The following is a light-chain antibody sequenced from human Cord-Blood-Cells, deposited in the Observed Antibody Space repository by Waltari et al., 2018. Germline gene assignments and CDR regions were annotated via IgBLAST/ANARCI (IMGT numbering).Light chain of an antibody. V-gene: IGKV1-33*01. J-gene: IGKJ4*01. CDR2: DAS. CDR1: QDISNY. CDR3: QQYDTLPALT. Sequence: DIQMTQSPSSLSASVGDRVTITCQASQDISNYLNWYQQKPGKAPKRLIYDASNLETGVPARFRGSGSGTDFGFTISSLQPENIATYYCQQYDTLPALTFGGGTKVEIK.